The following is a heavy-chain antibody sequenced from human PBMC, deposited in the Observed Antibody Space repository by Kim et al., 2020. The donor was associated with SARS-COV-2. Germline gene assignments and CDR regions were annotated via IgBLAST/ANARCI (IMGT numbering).Heavy chain of an antibody. V-gene: IGHV4-39*07. Sequence: SETLSLTCTVSGGSISSSSYYWGWIRQPPGKGLEWIGSIYYSGSTYYNPSLKSRVTISVDTSKNQFSLKLSSVTAADTAVYYCARDGWQQLVREAFDYWGQGTLVTVSS. CDR3: ARDGWQQLVREAFDY. CDR2: IYYSGST. J-gene: IGHJ4*02. CDR1: GGSISSSSYY. D-gene: IGHD6-13*01.